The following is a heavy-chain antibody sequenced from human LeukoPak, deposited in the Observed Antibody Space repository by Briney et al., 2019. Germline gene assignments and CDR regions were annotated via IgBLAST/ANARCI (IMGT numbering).Heavy chain of an antibody. D-gene: IGHD3-10*01. CDR3: ASSPEVYYYGSGSYYLTY. CDR1: GGSISSHY. Sequence: SETLSLTCTVSGGSISSHYWSWIRQPPGKGLEWIGYIYYSGSTNYNPSLKSRVTISVDTSKNQFSLKLSSVTAADTAVYYCASSPEVYYYGSGSYYLTYWGQGTLVTVSS. V-gene: IGHV4-59*11. CDR2: IYYSGST. J-gene: IGHJ4*02.